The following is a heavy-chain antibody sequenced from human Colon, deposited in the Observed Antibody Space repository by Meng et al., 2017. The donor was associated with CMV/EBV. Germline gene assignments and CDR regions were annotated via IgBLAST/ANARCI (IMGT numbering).Heavy chain of an antibody. Sequence: GESLTISCVTSGFMFSDYWMTWVRQAPGKGLEWVANLNRDGSGKYYVDSVKGRFTISRDNAKNSVYLQMNSLRVEDTGVYYCVQERLAWGQGTLVTVSS. CDR1: GFMFSDYW. V-gene: IGHV3-7*01. CDR3: VQERLA. D-gene: IGHD6-19*01. CDR2: LNRDGSGK. J-gene: IGHJ5*02.